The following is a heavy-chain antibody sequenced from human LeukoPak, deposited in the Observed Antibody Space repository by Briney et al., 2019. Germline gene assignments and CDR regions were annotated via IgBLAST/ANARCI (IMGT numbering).Heavy chain of an antibody. CDR3: ARDPKSQLLLDY. D-gene: IGHD2-2*01. CDR1: GFTFTDEY. CDR2: INPYSGAI. Sequence: RASVKVSCKSPGFTFTDEYIHWVRQAPGQGLEWMGWINPYSGAINYAQKFQGRVTLTRDTSISTAYMELSRLTSGDTAVYYCARDPKSQLLLDYWGQGTLVTVSS. J-gene: IGHJ4*02. V-gene: IGHV1-2*02.